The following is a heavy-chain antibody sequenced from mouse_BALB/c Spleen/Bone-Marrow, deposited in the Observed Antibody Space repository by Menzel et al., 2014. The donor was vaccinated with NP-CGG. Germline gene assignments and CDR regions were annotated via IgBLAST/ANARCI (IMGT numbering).Heavy chain of an antibody. CDR1: RFSLTGYG. V-gene: IGHV2-6-7*01. D-gene: IGHD2-4*01. CDR3: ARDSFLITRASDY. Sequence: VKLVESGPGLVAPSQSLSIPCTVSRFSLTGYGLSWVRQPPGKGLEWLGMIWGDGSTDYNSALKSRLSISKDNSKSQVFLKMNSLQTDDTARYYCARDSFLITRASDYWGQGTSVTVSS. CDR2: IWGDGST. J-gene: IGHJ4*01.